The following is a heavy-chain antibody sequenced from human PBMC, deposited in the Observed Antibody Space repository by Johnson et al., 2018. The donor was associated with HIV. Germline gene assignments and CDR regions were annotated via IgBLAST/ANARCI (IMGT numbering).Heavy chain of an antibody. CDR3: AGGGPLVGAPVGSFDI. CDR1: GFTFSSYG. D-gene: IGHD1-26*01. CDR2: ISYDGSNK. J-gene: IGHJ3*02. V-gene: IGHV3-30*19. Sequence: VQLVESGGGLVQPGGSLRLSCAASGFTFSSYGMHWVRQAPGKGLEWVAFISYDGSNKYYADSVKGRFTISRDNAKNSLYLQMNSRRAEDTALYYWAGGGPLVGAPVGSFDIWGQGTMVTVSS.